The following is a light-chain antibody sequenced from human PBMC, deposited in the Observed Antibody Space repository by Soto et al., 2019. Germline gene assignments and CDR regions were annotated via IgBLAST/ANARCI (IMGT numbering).Light chain of an antibody. CDR3: CSYGGSSAV. Sequence: QYVLTQPASVSGSPGQSITISCTGTSSDVGSHNLVSWYQQHPGQAPKLMIYEVSKRPLWVSTRFSASKSGNTASLTISVLQAEDEADYYCCSYGGSSAVFGGGTQLNVL. CDR2: EVS. J-gene: IGLJ7*01. CDR1: SSDVGSHNL. V-gene: IGLV2-23*02.